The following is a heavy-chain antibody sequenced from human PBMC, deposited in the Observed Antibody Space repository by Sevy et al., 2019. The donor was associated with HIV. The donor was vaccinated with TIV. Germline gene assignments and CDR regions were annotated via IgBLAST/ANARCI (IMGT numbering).Heavy chain of an antibody. Sequence: GGSLRLSCGASGFTFNTYNFNWVRQAPGKGLECVSSISSTSTYIYYADSVRGRFTISRDNDKNALYLQMNNLRAEDTAIYYCARDGGATDYGMDVWGLGTTVTVSS. J-gene: IGHJ6*02. D-gene: IGHD1-26*01. CDR1: GFTFNTYN. V-gene: IGHV3-21*01. CDR3: ARDGGATDYGMDV. CDR2: ISSTSTYI.